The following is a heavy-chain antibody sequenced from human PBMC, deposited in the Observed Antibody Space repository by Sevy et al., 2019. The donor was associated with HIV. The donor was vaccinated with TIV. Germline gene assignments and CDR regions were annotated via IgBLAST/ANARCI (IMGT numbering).Heavy chain of an antibody. J-gene: IGHJ4*02. V-gene: IGHV3-30-3*01. CDR3: ARDVYVGATEEGF. Sequence: GGSLRLSCAASGFTFSSYAMHWVRQAPGKGLEWVAVISYDGSNKYYADSVKGRFTISRDNSKNTLYLQMNSLRAEDTAVYYCARDVYVGATEEGFWGQGTLVTVSS. CDR2: ISYDGSNK. D-gene: IGHD1-26*01. CDR1: GFTFSSYA.